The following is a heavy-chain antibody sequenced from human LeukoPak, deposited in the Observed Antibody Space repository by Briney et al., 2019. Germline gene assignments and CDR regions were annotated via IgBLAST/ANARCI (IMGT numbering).Heavy chain of an antibody. J-gene: IGHJ4*02. V-gene: IGHV3-48*02. CDR2: ISSSSSTI. D-gene: IGHD6-13*01. CDR3: ARGPMYSSRFAGDY. Sequence: GGSLRLSCAASGFTFSSYSINWVRQAPGKGLEWGSYISSSSSTIYYADSVKGRFTISRDNAKNSLYLQMNSLRDEDTAVYYCARGPMYSSRFAGDYWGQGTLVTVSS. CDR1: GFTFSSYS.